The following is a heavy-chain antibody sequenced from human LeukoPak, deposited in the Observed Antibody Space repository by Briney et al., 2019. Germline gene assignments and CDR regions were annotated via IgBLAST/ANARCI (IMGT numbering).Heavy chain of an antibody. J-gene: IGHJ6*03. CDR1: GGSISSSHYH. V-gene: IGHV4-39*01. D-gene: IGHD3-3*01. CDR3: ARRTMIFGVAAYMDV. CDR2: IYYSGST. Sequence: SETLSLTCSVSGGSISSSHYHWGWSPQPPGTGLERVWSIYYSGSTDYNTSIRSRLTISVEMSKNQFSRKMRSVTAADTAIYYCARRTMIFGVAAYMDVWGKGTTVTVSS.